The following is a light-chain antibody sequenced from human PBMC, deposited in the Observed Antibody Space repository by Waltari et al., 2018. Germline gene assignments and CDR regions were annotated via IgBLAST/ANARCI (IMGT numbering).Light chain of an antibody. CDR2: GAS. V-gene: IGKV3-20*01. Sequence: SSQSLTKRYLAWYQQKPGQAPRLLIYGASSRAAGIPDRFSGSGSGTDYTLTISRLEPDDCAVYYCQQYGSSILYTFGQGTKLEIK. CDR1: QSLTKRY. J-gene: IGKJ2*01. CDR3: QQYGSSILYT.